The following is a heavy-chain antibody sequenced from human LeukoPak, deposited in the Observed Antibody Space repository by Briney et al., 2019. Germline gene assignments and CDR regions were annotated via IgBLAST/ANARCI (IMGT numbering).Heavy chain of an antibody. V-gene: IGHV4-59*06. CDR3: TGENGGNFFDY. Sequence: SETLSLTCIVTVDSISGYKWSCIRQQPRKGLEWIGLIYYNRSAYYNPSLKSRVTISVAKSTNKFSFMFNSVISAVRTVSCSTGENGGNFFDYWGQGTLVAVSS. D-gene: IGHD4-23*01. CDR1: VDSISGYK. CDR2: IYYNRSA. J-gene: IGHJ4*02.